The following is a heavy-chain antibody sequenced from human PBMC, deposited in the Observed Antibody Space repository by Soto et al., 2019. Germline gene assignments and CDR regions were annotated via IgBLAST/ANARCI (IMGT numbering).Heavy chain of an antibody. V-gene: IGHV4-59*01. Sequence: QVQLQESGPGLVKPSEILSLTCTVSGGSIRSYYWSWIRQPPGKGLEWIGYIYYSGSTNYNPSLKSRVTISVDNSKNQFSPKLSSVTAADTAVYYCASLNWNAGLFDYWGQGTLVTVSS. CDR1: GGSIRSYY. J-gene: IGHJ4*02. CDR2: IYYSGST. CDR3: ASLNWNAGLFDY. D-gene: IGHD1-1*01.